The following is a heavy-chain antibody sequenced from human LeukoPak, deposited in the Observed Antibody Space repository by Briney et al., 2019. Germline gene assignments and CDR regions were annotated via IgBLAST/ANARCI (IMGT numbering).Heavy chain of an antibody. CDR3: ARDSGDLWNGYTKGWFDP. Sequence: SVKVSCKASGYTFTSYGIRWVRQAPGQGREWVGGILPIFDTANYAQKFQGRVTITTDESTSTAYMELSSLRSEDTAVYYCARDSGDLWNGYTKGWFDPWGQGALVTVSS. V-gene: IGHV1-69*05. J-gene: IGHJ5*02. CDR1: GYTFTSYG. D-gene: IGHD3-3*01. CDR2: ILPIFDTA.